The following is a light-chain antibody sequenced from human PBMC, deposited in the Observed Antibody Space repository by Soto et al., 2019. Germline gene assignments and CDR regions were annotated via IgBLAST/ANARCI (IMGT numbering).Light chain of an antibody. Sequence: QSALTQPASVSGSPGQSITIPCTGTSSDVGGYNHVSWYQQHPGKAPKLMIYDVSNRPSGVSNRFSGSKSGNTASLTISGLLAEDEADYYCSSYRSSSTLYVFGTGTNVTVL. V-gene: IGLV2-14*01. J-gene: IGLJ1*01. CDR1: SSDVGGYNH. CDR3: SSYRSSSTLYV. CDR2: DVS.